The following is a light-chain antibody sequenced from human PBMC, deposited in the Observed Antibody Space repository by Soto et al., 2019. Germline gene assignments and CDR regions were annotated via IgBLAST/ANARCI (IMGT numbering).Light chain of an antibody. CDR1: QSISSW. J-gene: IGKJ1*01. CDR2: KAS. V-gene: IGKV1-5*03. CDR3: QQYYSHWT. Sequence: DIQMTQSPSTLSASVGDRVTITCRASQSISSWLAWYQQRPGKAPKLLIYKASSLGSGVPSRFSGSGSGTEFTLTINRLQPDDSANYYCQQYYSHWTFGQGTNVEI.